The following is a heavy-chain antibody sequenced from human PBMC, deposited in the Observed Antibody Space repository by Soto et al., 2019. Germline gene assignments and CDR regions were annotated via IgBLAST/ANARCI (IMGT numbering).Heavy chain of an antibody. CDR3: ARSVFP. CDR1: GGSISSGGYS. CDR2: IYHSGSI. J-gene: IGHJ5*02. V-gene: IGHV4-30-2*01. Sequence: SETLSLTCAVSGGSISSGGYSWSWIRQPLGKGLEWIGYIYHSGSIYYNPSLKSRVTISVDTSKNQFSLKLSSVTAADTAVYYCARSVFPWGQGTLVTVSS.